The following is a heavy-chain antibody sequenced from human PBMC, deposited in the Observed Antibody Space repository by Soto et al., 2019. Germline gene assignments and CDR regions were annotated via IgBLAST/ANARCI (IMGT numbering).Heavy chain of an antibody. V-gene: IGHV1-18*01. CDR3: ARWGGASPFYYYGMDV. CDR2: ISPYNGNT. J-gene: IGHJ6*02. Sequence: ASVKVSCKASGYTFTSYGISWVRQAPGQGLEWMGWISPYNGNTNYAQKLQGRVTMTTDTSTSTAYMELRSLRSDDTAVYWCARWGGASPFYYYGMDVWGQGTTVTVSS. D-gene: IGHD1-26*01. CDR1: GYTFTSYG.